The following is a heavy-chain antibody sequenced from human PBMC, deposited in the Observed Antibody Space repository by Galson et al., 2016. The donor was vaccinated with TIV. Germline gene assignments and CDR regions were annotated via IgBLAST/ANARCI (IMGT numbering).Heavy chain of an antibody. CDR3: ARLLEWTREAFDT. CDR2: IDKDGNEK. V-gene: IGHV3-7*01. Sequence: SLRLSCAASGFTFGNYWTSWVRQAPGKGLEWVANIDKDGNEKYYVDSVKGRFTISRDNAKNTLYLQMNSLRAEDMAIFYCARLLEWTREAFDTWGQGTMVTVSA. CDR1: GFTFGNYW. J-gene: IGHJ3*02. D-gene: IGHD3-3*01.